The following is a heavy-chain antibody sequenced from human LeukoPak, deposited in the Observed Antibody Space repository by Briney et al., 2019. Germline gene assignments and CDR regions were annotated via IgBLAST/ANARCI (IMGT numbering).Heavy chain of an antibody. J-gene: IGHJ6*04. CDR1: GFTFSSYA. CDR3: AKDGSKRFGDYGMDV. CDR2: ISGSGGST. Sequence: SGGSLRLSCAASGFTFSSYAMSWVRQAPGKGLEWVSAISGSGGSTYYADSVKGRFTISRDNSKNTLYLQMNSLRAEDTAVYYCAKDGSKRFGDYGMDVWGKGTTVTVSS. V-gene: IGHV3-23*01. D-gene: IGHD3-10*01.